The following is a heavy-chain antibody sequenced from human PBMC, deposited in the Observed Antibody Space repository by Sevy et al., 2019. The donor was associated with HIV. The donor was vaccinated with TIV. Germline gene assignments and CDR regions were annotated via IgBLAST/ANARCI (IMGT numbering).Heavy chain of an antibody. CDR3: ARDLEFYDYGDYGPAFMPDY. V-gene: IGHV3-33*01. CDR2: IWFDGCNT. J-gene: IGHJ4*02. D-gene: IGHD4-17*01. CDR1: GFTFSTYG. Sequence: GGSLRLSCAASGFTFSTYGMHWVRQAPGKGLEWVAVIWFDGCNTYYADSVKGRFTISRDIAKNTLHLQMNSLRAEDTAVYYCARDLEFYDYGDYGPAFMPDYWGQGTLVTVSS.